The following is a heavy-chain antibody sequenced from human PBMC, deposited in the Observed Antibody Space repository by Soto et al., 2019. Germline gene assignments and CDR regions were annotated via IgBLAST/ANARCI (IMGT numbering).Heavy chain of an antibody. J-gene: IGHJ3*02. CDR3: ARMGYCSSTSCYTGAFDI. CDR2: IIPIFGTA. Sequence: SVKVSCKASGGTFSSYAISWVRQAPGQGLEWMGGIIPIFGTANYAQKFQGRVTITADESTSTAYMELSSLRSEDTAVYYCARMGYCSSTSCYTGAFDIWGQGTMVTVS. D-gene: IGHD2-2*02. V-gene: IGHV1-69*13. CDR1: GGTFSSYA.